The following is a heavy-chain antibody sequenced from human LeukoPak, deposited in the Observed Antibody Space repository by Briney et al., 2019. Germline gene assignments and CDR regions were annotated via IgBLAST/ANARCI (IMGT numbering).Heavy chain of an antibody. J-gene: IGHJ3*02. CDR1: GFSLDDYA. CDR2: ISWDSGNA. V-gene: IGHV3-9*01. D-gene: IGHD3-9*01. Sequence: PGRSLRLSCVGSGFSLDDYAMHWVRQAPGKGLEWVSSISWDSGNAAYADSVKGRFTISRDSAKNSLYLQMNSLRPEDTAFYYCIKDMGFDLSKDAFDMWGRGTLVTVSS. CDR3: IKDMGFDLSKDAFDM.